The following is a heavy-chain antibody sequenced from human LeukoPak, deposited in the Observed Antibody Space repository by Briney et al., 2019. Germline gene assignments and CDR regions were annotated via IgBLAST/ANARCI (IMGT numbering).Heavy chain of an antibody. J-gene: IGHJ4*02. CDR1: GFTVSSNY. V-gene: IGHV3-53*01. D-gene: IGHD3-22*01. Sequence: GGSLRLSCAASGFTVSSNYMSWVRQAPGKGLEWVSVIYSGGSTYYADSVKGRFTISRDNSKNTLYLQMNSLRAEDTAVYYCARGLYYFDTSGYLYYWGQGTLVT. CDR3: ARGLYYFDTSGYLYY. CDR2: IYSGGST.